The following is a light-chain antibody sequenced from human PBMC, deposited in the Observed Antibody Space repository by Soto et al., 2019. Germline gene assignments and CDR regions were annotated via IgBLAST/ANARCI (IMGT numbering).Light chain of an antibody. V-gene: IGLV2-14*01. CDR1: TSDVGGYNY. CDR3: LLSAPRETYV. J-gene: IGLJ1*01. Sequence: QSSLTKPAAVSASPGQSITISCIGTTSDVGGYNYVSWYQQHPGKAPKVVIYEVSNRPSGISDRFSGSKSGHTASLTVSEIQAGDGANYYCLLSAPRETYVFGRGSKGTVL. CDR2: EVS.